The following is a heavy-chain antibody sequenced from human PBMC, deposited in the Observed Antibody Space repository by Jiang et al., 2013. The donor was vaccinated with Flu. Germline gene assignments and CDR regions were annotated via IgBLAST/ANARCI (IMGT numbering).Heavy chain of an antibody. CDR1: G. J-gene: IGHJ6*02. Sequence: GMHWVRQAPGKGLEWVAVISYDGSNKYYADSVKGRFTISRDNSKNTLYLQMNSLRAEDTAVYYCAKDPAGSWWVTFYYYYGMDVWGQGTTVTVSS. CDR2: ISYDGSNK. D-gene: IGHD6-13*01. V-gene: IGHV3-30*18. CDR3: AKDPAGSWWVTFYYYYGMDV.